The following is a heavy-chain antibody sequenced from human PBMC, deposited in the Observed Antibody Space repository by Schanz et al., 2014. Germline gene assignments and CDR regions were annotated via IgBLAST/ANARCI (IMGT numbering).Heavy chain of an antibody. CDR1: RYTFNTYG. J-gene: IGHJ5*02. CDR3: ARDRRRYCSTASCLHDNWFDP. Sequence: QGQLVQSGPEVKEPGASVKVSCEASRYTFNTYGLNWVRQAPGQGLEWMGWISAYTNNTNYAQKVQGRVTMTTDTSTGTAYTELRSLRSDDTGVYYCARDRRRYCSTASCLHDNWFDPWGQGTMVTVSS. D-gene: IGHD2-2*01. CDR2: ISAYTNNT. V-gene: IGHV1-18*01.